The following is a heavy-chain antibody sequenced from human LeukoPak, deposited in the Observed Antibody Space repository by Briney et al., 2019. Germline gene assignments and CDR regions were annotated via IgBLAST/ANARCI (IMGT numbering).Heavy chain of an antibody. D-gene: IGHD6-13*01. Sequence: GGSLRLSCAASRFTFSSYWMSWVRQAPGKGLEWVANIKDDGGEKYYVDSVKGRFTISRDDAKNSLYLQMNSLRAEDTAVYYCARARDSSWDYWGQGTLVTVSS. J-gene: IGHJ4*02. CDR2: IKDDGGEK. CDR1: RFTFSSYW. V-gene: IGHV3-7*03. CDR3: ARARDSSWDY.